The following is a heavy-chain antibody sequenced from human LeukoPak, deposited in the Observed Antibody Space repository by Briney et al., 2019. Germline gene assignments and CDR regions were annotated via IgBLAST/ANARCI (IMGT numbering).Heavy chain of an antibody. CDR3: ATSAGTSGGHFDY. D-gene: IGHD1-14*01. Sequence: GGSLRLSCAASGFTFDDYAMHWVRQAPGKGLEWVSLISWEGGSSYYADSVKGRFTISRDNSKNSLYLQMNSLRAEDTALYYCATSAGTSGGHFDYWGQGTLVSVSS. V-gene: IGHV3-43D*03. J-gene: IGHJ4*02. CDR1: GFTFDDYA. CDR2: ISWEGGSS.